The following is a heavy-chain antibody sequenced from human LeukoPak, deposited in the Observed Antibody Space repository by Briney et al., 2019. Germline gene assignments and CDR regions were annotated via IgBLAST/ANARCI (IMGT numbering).Heavy chain of an antibody. Sequence: GGSLRLSCAASGFTFNNYAMTWVRQAPGKGLEWVSTISDSISGGSTYYADSVKGRFTISRDNSKNTLYLQMNILRAEDTAVYYCAKDRTGYSYGYFLSPWGQGTLVTVSS. CDR1: GFTFNNYA. CDR3: AKDRTGYSYGYFLSP. CDR2: ISDSISGGST. J-gene: IGHJ5*02. D-gene: IGHD5-18*01. V-gene: IGHV3-23*01.